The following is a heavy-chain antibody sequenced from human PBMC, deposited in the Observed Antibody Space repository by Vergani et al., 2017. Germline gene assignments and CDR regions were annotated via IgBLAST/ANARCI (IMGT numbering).Heavy chain of an antibody. CDR1: GGTFSSYA. J-gene: IGHJ6*03. D-gene: IGHD1-26*01. CDR3: ARDGGGSYRDYYYYYYMDV. V-gene: IGHV1-69*01. Sequence: QVQLVQSGAEVKKPGSSVKVSCKASGGTFSSYAISWVRQAPGQGLEWMGGIIPIFGTANYAQKFQGRVTITADESTSTAYMELSSLRSEDTAVYYCARDGGGSYRDYYYYYYMDVWGKGTTVTVSS. CDR2: IIPIFGTA.